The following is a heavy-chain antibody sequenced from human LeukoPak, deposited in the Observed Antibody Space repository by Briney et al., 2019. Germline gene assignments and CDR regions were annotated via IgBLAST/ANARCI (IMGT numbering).Heavy chain of an antibody. CDR1: GFTFNTYA. CDR3: ANDFDH. Sequence: PGGSLRLSCAASGFTFNTYAMSWVRQAPGKGLEWVSTISGSDDNTYYADSVKGRFTISRDISKSTLYLQMNSLRADDTAVYYCANDFDHWGQGTLVTVSS. J-gene: IGHJ4*02. CDR2: ISGSDDNT. V-gene: IGHV3-23*01.